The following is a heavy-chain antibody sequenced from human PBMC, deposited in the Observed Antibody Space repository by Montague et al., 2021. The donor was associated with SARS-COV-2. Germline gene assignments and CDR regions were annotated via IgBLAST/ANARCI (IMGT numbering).Heavy chain of an antibody. V-gene: IGHV4-39*01. J-gene: IGHJ5*02. CDR2: ISYTGGT. CDR3: ARLCIQKTLVGASRRRWFDP. D-gene: IGHD1-26*01. CDR1: GDSMSGSNSY. Sequence: SETLSLTCSVSGDSMSGSNSYWGWIRQPPGKGLESIGSISYTGGTSYNASLKSRVTMSVDTSKNEFSLRLSSVTASDTAVYYCARLCIQKTLVGASRRRWFDPWGQGTLVTVSS.